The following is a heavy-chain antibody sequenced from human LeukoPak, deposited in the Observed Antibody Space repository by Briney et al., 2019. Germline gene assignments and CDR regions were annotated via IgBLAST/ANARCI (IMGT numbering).Heavy chain of an antibody. V-gene: IGHV1-2*02. Sequence: ASVKVCCKASGYTFTGYYMHWVRQAPGPGLEWMGWINPNSGGTNYAQTFQGRVTMTRDTSISTACMELSRLRSDDTAVYYCARAGYSSGWYAGDYWGQGTLVTVCS. CDR2: INPNSGGT. CDR1: GYTFTGYY. D-gene: IGHD6-19*01. J-gene: IGHJ4*02. CDR3: ARAGYSSGWYAGDY.